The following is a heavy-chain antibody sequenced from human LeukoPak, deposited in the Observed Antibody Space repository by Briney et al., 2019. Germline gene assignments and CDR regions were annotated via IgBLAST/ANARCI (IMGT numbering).Heavy chain of an antibody. CDR1: GFTFDDYA. Sequence: GVSLRLSCAASGFTFDDYAMHWVRQAPGKGLEWISLISGDGGSTYYADSVRGRFTISRDNSKNSLYLEMDSLRTEDTAFYYCAKEIDTLGTNAFDIWGQGTMVTVSS. CDR2: ISGDGGST. D-gene: IGHD2-15*01. V-gene: IGHV3-43*02. J-gene: IGHJ3*02. CDR3: AKEIDTLGTNAFDI.